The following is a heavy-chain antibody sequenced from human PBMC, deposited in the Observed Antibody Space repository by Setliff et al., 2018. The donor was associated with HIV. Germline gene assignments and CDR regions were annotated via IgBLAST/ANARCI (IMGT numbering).Heavy chain of an antibody. CDR2: INSDGGTT. D-gene: IGHD4-4*01. J-gene: IGHJ4*02. V-gene: IGHV3-74*01. Sequence: PGGSLRLSCAASGFTFSSYWMHWVRQAPGKGLVWVSLINSDGGTTYYVDSVKGRFTISRDNAKNSLYLQMNSLRAEDTAVYYCAKGPVTDSEVYFDYWGQGTLVTVSS. CDR1: GFTFSSYW. CDR3: AKGPVTDSEVYFDY.